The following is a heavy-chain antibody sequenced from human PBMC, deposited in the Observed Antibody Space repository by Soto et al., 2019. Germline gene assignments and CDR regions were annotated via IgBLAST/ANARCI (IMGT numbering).Heavy chain of an antibody. CDR3: AKKLTAATSEVVFAS. V-gene: IGHV4-31*03. J-gene: IGHJ4*02. CDR2: IFSSGST. CDR1: GDSIDSGAYY. D-gene: IGHD6-25*01. Sequence: QVQLQESGPGLVKPSQTLSLTCTVSGDSIDSGAYYWSWIRPHPGEGLEWTGYIFSSGSTFYNPSRKGRFTISMDTSGKSFTLNLRSVTAAETAMYYCAKKLTAATSEVVFASWGQGTLVTVSS.